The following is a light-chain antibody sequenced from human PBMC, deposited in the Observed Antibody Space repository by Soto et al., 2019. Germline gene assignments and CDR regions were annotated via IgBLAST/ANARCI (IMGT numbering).Light chain of an antibody. CDR2: EVS. CDR3: SSYAGSNNFV. Sequence: QSVLTQPPSASGSPGQPVTISCTGTSSDIGAYIYVSWYQQHPGKAPKLMISEVSRRPSGVPERFSGSKSGNTASLTVSGLQADDEAHYYCSSYAGSNNFVFGTGTKVTVL. V-gene: IGLV2-8*01. J-gene: IGLJ1*01. CDR1: SSDIGAYIY.